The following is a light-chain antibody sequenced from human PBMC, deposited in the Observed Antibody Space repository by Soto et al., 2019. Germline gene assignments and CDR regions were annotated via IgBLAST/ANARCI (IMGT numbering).Light chain of an antibody. CDR1: SSDVGAYNY. CDR2: HVA. J-gene: IGLJ1*01. Sequence: LTQPASVSGSLSQSMTNSCSGTSSDVGAYNYVSWYQQYPGKAPKLMIYHVADRPSGVSNRFSGSKSGNTASLTISGLQAEDEADYYCCSYTTSNTFVFGTGTKVTVL. V-gene: IGLV2-14*01. CDR3: CSYTTSNTFV.